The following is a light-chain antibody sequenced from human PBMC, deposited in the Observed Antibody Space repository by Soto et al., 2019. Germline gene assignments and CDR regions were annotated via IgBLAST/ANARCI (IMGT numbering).Light chain of an antibody. J-gene: IGLJ2*01. Sequence: QSVLTQPASVSGSPGQSITISCTGTSSDVGGYNHVSWYQQHPGKAPKLMIYDVTNRPSGVSNRFSGSKSGNTASLTISGLQADDEADSYCNSYTTTNTLVFGGGTKLTVL. CDR3: NSYTTTNTLV. CDR2: DVT. CDR1: SSDVGGYNH. V-gene: IGLV2-14*03.